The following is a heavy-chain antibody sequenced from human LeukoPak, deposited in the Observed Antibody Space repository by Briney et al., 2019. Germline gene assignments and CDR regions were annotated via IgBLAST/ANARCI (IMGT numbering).Heavy chain of an antibody. D-gene: IGHD6-6*01. Sequence: ASVKDSCKASGYTFPSYFMHWVRQAPGQGLEWMGIINPTGGSTTYAQKFQGRVTMTRDTSTSTVYMEQSSLRSDDTAVYYCARTAARRFDYWGQGTLVTVSS. CDR1: GYTFPSYF. CDR2: INPTGGST. V-gene: IGHV1-46*01. CDR3: ARTAARRFDY. J-gene: IGHJ4*02.